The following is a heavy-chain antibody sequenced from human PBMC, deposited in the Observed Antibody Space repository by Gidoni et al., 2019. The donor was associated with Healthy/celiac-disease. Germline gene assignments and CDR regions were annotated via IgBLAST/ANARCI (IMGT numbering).Heavy chain of an antibody. CDR3: AKDPEGSYGDGYFDL. Sequence: EVQRLESGGGLVQPGGSLRLSCAASGLTFSSYAMSWVRQAPGKGLEWVSAISGSGGSTYYADSVKGRFTISRDNSKNTLYLQMNSLRAEDTAVYYCAKDPEGSYGDGYFDLWGRGTLVTVSS. CDR2: ISGSGGST. CDR1: GLTFSSYA. J-gene: IGHJ2*01. V-gene: IGHV3-23*01. D-gene: IGHD4-17*01.